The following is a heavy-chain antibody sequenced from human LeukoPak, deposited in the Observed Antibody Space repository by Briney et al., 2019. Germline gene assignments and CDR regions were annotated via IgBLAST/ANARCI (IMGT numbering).Heavy chain of an antibody. CDR2: IYTSGST. CDR3: ARDRLGYCSSTSCYWGVDY. J-gene: IGHJ4*02. V-gene: IGHV4-4*07. Sequence: SETLSLTCTVSGGSISSYYWSWIRQPAGKGLEWIGRIYTSGSTNYNPSLKSRVTMSVDTSKNQFSLKLSSVTAADTAVYYCARDRLGYCSSTSCYWGVDYWGQGTLVTVSS. CDR1: GGSISSYY. D-gene: IGHD2-2*01.